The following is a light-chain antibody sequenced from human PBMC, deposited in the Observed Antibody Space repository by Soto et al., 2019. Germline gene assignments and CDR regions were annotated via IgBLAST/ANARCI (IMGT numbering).Light chain of an antibody. V-gene: IGKV3-20*01. J-gene: IGKJ1*01. Sequence: EIGLTQSPGPPAFSPGEKANPSCRASQSINSNLAWYQQKPGQAPRLLIYGASNRATGIPDRFSGSGSGTDFTLTISRLEPEDFAVYYCQQYGSSGTFGQGTKGDIK. CDR1: QSINSN. CDR2: GAS. CDR3: QQYGSSGT.